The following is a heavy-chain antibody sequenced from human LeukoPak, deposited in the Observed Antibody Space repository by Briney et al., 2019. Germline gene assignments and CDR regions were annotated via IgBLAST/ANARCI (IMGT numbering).Heavy chain of an antibody. CDR1: GGSISSGNYY. D-gene: IGHD5-18*01. CDR2: INHSGST. V-gene: IGHV4-39*07. Sequence: SETLSLTCTVSGGSISSGNYYWSWIRQPPGKGLEWIGEINHSGSTNYNPSLKSRVTISVDTSKNQFSLKLSSVTAADTAVYYCARGGVQLWLRGPNWFDPWGQGTLVTVSS. J-gene: IGHJ5*02. CDR3: ARGGVQLWLRGPNWFDP.